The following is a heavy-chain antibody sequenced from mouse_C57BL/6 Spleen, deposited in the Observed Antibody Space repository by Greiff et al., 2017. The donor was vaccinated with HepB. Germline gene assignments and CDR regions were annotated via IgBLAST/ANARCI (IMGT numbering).Heavy chain of an antibody. CDR1: GSTFSDYG. Sequence: EVQLVEPGGGLVKPGGSLKLSCAASGSTFSDYGMHWVRQAPEKGLEWVAYTSSGSSTIYYADTVKGRFTISRDNAKNTLFLQMTSLRSEDTAMYYCARLYYGYDGFDYWGQGTTLTVSS. D-gene: IGHD2-2*01. CDR2: TSSGSSTI. CDR3: ARLYYGYDGFDY. V-gene: IGHV5-17*01. J-gene: IGHJ2*01.